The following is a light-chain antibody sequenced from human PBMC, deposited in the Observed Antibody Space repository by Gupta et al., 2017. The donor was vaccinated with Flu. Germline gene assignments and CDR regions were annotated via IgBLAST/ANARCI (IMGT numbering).Light chain of an antibody. V-gene: IGLV3-9*01. CDR2: RDN. Sequence: TCVGDNIARKGVHWYQKRPGQAPELVIYRDNYRPFEIPERFSGSTSDNTATLTITIAQAGDEADYYCRVWHTSTAVFGGGTKLTV. J-gene: IGLJ3*02. CDR3: RVWHTSTAV. CDR1: NIARKG.